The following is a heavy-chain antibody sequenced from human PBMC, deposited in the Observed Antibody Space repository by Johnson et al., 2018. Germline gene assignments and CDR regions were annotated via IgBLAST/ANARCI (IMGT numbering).Heavy chain of an antibody. CDR1: GFTFSHYS. CDR3: AKDGGVAVALRYVDV. D-gene: IGHD6-13*01. V-gene: IGHV3-30*04. J-gene: IGHJ6*03. CDR2: ISYDGSKI. Sequence: VQLLETGGGVVQPGRSLRLSCAASGFTFSHYSMHWVRQAPGKGLEWVAIISYDGSKIYYTDSVKGRFTIFRDSSTNTLYLQMKSLRAEDTALYYCAKDGGVAVALRYVDVWGKGTTVTVSS.